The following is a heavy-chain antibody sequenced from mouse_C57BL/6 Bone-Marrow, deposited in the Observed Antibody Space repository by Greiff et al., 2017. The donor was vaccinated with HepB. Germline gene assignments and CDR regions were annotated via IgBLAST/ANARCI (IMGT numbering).Heavy chain of an antibody. CDR1: GYSITSGYY. J-gene: IGHJ3*01. CDR2: ISYDGSN. D-gene: IGHD2-2*01. CDR3: ASGTMVTAGLSY. V-gene: IGHV3-6*01. Sequence: EVKLEESGPGLVKPSQSLSLTCSVTGYSITSGYYWNWIRQFPGNKLEWMGYISYDGSNNYNPSLKNRISITRDTSKNQFFLKLNSVTTEDTATYYCASGTMVTAGLSYWGQGTLVTVSA.